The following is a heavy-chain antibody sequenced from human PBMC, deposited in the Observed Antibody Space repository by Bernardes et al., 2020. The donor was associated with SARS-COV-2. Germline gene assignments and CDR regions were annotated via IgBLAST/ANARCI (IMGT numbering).Heavy chain of an antibody. V-gene: IGHV2-5*02. D-gene: IGHD4-17*01. CDR2: IYWDDDK. Sequence: SVPTLVKPTQTLTLTCTFSGFSLSTSGVGVGWIRQPPGKALEWLALIYWDDDKRYSPSLKSRLTITKDTSKNQVVLTMTNMDPVDTATYYCAHGRTYGDYPSAFDIWGQGTMVTVSS. CDR3: AHGRTYGDYPSAFDI. J-gene: IGHJ3*02. CDR1: GFSLSTSGVG.